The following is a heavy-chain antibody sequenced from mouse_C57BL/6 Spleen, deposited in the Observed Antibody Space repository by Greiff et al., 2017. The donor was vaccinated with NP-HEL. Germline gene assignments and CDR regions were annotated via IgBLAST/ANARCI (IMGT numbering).Heavy chain of an antibody. J-gene: IGHJ1*03. CDR3: ARCDGYCQDFEV. CDR2: IYPGDGDT. V-gene: IGHV1-82*01. D-gene: IGHD2-3*01. Sequence: QVQLKESGPELVKPGASVKISCKASGYAFSSSWVNWVKQRPGKGLEWIGRIYPGDGDTNYNGKFKGKATLTADKSSSTAYMQLSSLTSEDSAVYCCARCDGYCQDFEVWGTGTTVTVAS. CDR1: GYAFSSSW.